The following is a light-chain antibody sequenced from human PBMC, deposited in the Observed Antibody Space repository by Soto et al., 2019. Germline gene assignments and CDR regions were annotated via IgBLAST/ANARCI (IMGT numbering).Light chain of an antibody. CDR2: ERS. CDR3: CSYAGSSTVI. CDR1: SSDVGSYNL. Sequence: QSALTQPASVSGSPGQSITISCTGTSSDVGSYNLVSWYQQHPGKAPKLMIYERSKRPSGVSNRFSGSKSGNTASLTISGLQDEDEADYYCCSYAGSSTVIFGGGTKLTVL. V-gene: IGLV2-23*01. J-gene: IGLJ2*01.